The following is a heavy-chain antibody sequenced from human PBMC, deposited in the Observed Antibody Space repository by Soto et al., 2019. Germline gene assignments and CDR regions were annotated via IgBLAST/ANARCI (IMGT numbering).Heavy chain of an antibody. V-gene: IGHV3-30-3*01. Sequence: GGSLRLSCAASGFTFSSYAMHWVRQTPGKGLEWVAVISYDGSNKYYADSVKGRFTISRDNSKNTLYLQMNSLRAEDTAVYYCARDWIAAAWYVNYYYGMDVWGQGTTVTVSS. CDR1: GFTFSSYA. J-gene: IGHJ6*02. CDR3: ARDWIAAAWYVNYYYGMDV. D-gene: IGHD6-13*01. CDR2: ISYDGSNK.